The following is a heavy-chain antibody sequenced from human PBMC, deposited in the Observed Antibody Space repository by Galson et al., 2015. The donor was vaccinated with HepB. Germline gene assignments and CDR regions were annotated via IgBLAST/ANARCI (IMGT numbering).Heavy chain of an antibody. D-gene: IGHD2-2*01. Sequence: SVKVSCKASGYTFAYGVTWVRQAPGQGLECMGWISGYNGYTKSAEKFQGRVTMTTDTSTNTAYMELRSLTSDDTVVYYCARGRTTVWSFDFWGQGTLVTVSS. CDR2: ISGYNGYT. J-gene: IGHJ4*02. CDR3: ARGRTTVWSFDF. V-gene: IGHV1-18*01. CDR1: GYTFAYG.